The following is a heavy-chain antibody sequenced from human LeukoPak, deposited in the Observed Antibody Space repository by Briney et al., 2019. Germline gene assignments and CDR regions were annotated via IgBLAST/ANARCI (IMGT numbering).Heavy chain of an antibody. D-gene: IGHD3-3*01. CDR3: ARDMAIFGVVMPPLYYYYYMDV. CDR1: GGSLSSYY. V-gene: IGHV4-4*07. J-gene: IGHJ6*03. Sequence: SETLSLTCTVSGGSLSSYYWSWIRQPAGKGLEWIGRIYTSGSTNYNPSLKSRVTMSVDTSKNQFSLKLSSVTAADTAVYYCARDMAIFGVVMPPLYYYYYMDVWGKGTTVTVSS. CDR2: IYTSGST.